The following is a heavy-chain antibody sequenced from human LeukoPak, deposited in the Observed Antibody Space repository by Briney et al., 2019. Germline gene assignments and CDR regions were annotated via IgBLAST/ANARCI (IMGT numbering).Heavy chain of an antibody. V-gene: IGHV3-23*01. CDR3: AKDSPYSSSWRDPFDY. CDR1: GFTFSSYA. CDR2: ISGSGGST. Sequence: GGSLRLSWAASGFTFSSYAMSWVRQAPGRGLGWDSAISGSGGSTYYADSVKGRCTISRDNSKNTLYLQMNSLRAEDTAVYYCAKDSPYSSSWRDPFDYWGQGTLVTVSS. D-gene: IGHD6-13*01. J-gene: IGHJ4*02.